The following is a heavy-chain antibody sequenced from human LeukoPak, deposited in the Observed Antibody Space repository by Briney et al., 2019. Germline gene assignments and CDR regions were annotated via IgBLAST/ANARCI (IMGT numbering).Heavy chain of an antibody. CDR2: INWNGGRT. CDR1: GFTFYDYG. D-gene: IGHD1-7*01. CDR3: ARDNWNYNHAFDI. J-gene: IGHJ3*02. V-gene: IGHV3-20*04. Sequence: RPGGSLRLSCAASGFTFYDYGMRGVRQAPGKGGEWVSGINWNGGRTVYTDSVKGRFTLSRDNAKNLLYLKMNSLRAEDPALYYCARDNWNYNHAFDIWGQGTMVTVSS.